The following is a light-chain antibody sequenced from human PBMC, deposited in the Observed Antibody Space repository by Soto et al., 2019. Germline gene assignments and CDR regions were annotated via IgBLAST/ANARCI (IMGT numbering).Light chain of an antibody. CDR1: SSDVGGYNY. CDR3: SSYTSSSTVV. Sequence: QSALTQPASVSGSPGQSITISCTGTSSDVGGYNYVSWYQQHPGKAPKLMIYEVSNRPSGVSNRFSGSKSGNTASLAISGLQAGEEADYYCSSYTSSSTVVFGGGTKLTVL. CDR2: EVS. J-gene: IGLJ2*01. V-gene: IGLV2-14*01.